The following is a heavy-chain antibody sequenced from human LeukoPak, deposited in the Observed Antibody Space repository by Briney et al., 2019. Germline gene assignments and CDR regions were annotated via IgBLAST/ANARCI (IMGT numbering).Heavy chain of an antibody. CDR3: ARAARLTYYYYYMDV. CDR2: IYYSGST. D-gene: IGHD6-6*01. Sequence: PSETLSLTCTVSGGSISSSSYYWGWIRQPPGKGLEWIGSIYYSGSTYYNPSLKSRVTISVDTSKNQFSLKLSSVTAADTAVYYCARAARLTYYYYYMDVWGKGTTVTVSS. V-gene: IGHV4-39*07. J-gene: IGHJ6*03. CDR1: GGSISSSSYY.